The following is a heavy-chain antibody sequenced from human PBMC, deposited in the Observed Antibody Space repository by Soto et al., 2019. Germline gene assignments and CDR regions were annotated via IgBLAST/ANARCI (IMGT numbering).Heavy chain of an antibody. CDR1: GGSFSGYY. CDR3: ASFVVVVPAALFDP. CDR2: INHSGST. J-gene: IGHJ5*02. V-gene: IGHV4-34*01. D-gene: IGHD2-2*01. Sequence: QVQLQQWGAGLLKPSETLSLTCAVYGGSFSGYYWSWIRQPPGKGLEWIGEINHSGSTNYNPSLKSRVTISVDTSKNQFSLKLSSVTAADTAVYYCASFVVVVPAALFDPWGQGTLVTVSS.